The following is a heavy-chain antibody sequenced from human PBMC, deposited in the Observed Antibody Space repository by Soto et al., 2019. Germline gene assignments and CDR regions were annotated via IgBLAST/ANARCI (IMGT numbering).Heavy chain of an antibody. CDR2: ISSSSSYI. CDR1: GFTFSSYS. V-gene: IGHV3-21*01. CDR3: VIVVDGDYNFDY. Sequence: GGSLRLSCAASGFTFSSYSMNWVRQAPGKGLEWVSSISSSSSYIYYADSVKGRFTISRDNAKNSLYLQMNSLRAEVTAVYYFVIVVDGDYNFDYWGQRTLVTVSS. D-gene: IGHD4-17*01. J-gene: IGHJ4*02.